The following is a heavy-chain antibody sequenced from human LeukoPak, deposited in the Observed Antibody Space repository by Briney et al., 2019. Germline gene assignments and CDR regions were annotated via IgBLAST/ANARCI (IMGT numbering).Heavy chain of an antibody. CDR2: INPRIDET. CDR3: ATEGSYFLTSFDH. D-gene: IGHD3-10*01. Sequence: GASVRVSCKTSGYTFTAYHIHWMRLAPGQGLEWMGWINPRIDETTVAPKFQGRVAMTTDTSLTTPYMELSSLTSDDTAVYFCATEGSYFLTSFDHWGLGTLVTVSS. CDR1: GYTFTAYH. V-gene: IGHV1-2*02. J-gene: IGHJ4*02.